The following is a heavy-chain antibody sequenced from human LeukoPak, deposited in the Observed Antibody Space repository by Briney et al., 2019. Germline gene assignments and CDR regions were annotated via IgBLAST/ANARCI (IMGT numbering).Heavy chain of an antibody. Sequence: GESLQISCKGSGYSFTSYWIGWVRRMPGKGLEWMGIIYPGDSDTRYSPSFQGQVTISADKSISTAYLQWSSLKASDTAMYYCARLPGYSGYDFQVPYYFDYWGQGTLVTVSS. CDR2: IYPGDSDT. CDR1: GYSFTSYW. J-gene: IGHJ4*02. V-gene: IGHV5-51*01. D-gene: IGHD5-12*01. CDR3: ARLPGYSGYDFQVPYYFDY.